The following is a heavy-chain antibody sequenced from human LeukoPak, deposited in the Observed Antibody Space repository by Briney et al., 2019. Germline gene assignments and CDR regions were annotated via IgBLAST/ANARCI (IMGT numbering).Heavy chain of an antibody. Sequence: PGGSLRLSCAVSGFTFSSYSLNWVRQAPGKGLEWVSYIRGSGSDINYADSVKGRFTISRDNAKNSPYLQMNSLRAEDTAVYYCARTGLGIYSFDYWGQGTLVTVSS. CDR3: ARTGLGIYSFDY. CDR1: GFTFSSYS. V-gene: IGHV3-48*01. J-gene: IGHJ4*02. D-gene: IGHD3/OR15-3a*01. CDR2: IRGSGSDI.